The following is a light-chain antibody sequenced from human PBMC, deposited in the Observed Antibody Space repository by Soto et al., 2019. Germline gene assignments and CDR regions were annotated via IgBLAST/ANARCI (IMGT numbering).Light chain of an antibody. V-gene: IGLV2-23*01. CDR3: CSYAGGNTLI. CDR2: ETT. CDR1: STDVGAYHL. Sequence: QSALTQPASVSGSPGQSITISCTGSSTDVGAYHLVSWYQHLPGKVPQLIIYETTKRPSRVSNRFSGSKSGNTASLTISGLLAEDEADYDCCSYAGGNTLIFGGGTKLTVL. J-gene: IGLJ2*01.